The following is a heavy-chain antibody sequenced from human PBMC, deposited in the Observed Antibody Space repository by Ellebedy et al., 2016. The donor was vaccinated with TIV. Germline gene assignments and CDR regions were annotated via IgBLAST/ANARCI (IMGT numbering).Heavy chain of an antibody. D-gene: IGHD6-13*01. CDR2: ISYDGNNE. V-gene: IGHV3-30*10. J-gene: IGHJ4*02. CDR1: GFTFSNSA. CDR3: ARGGSGSWYGEY. Sequence: GESLKISCAASGFTFSNSAMHWVRQAPGKGPEWVAVISYDGNNEYYTESVKGRFTISRDNSKNTLYLQMNSLRAEDTAVYYCARGGSGSWYGEYWGQGTRVTVSS.